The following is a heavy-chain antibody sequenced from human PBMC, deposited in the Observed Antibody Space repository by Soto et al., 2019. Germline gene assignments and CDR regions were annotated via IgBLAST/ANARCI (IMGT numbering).Heavy chain of an antibody. J-gene: IGHJ4*02. CDR3: AKDEGLYSSSSYLGYFDY. CDR2: ISGSGGST. CDR1: GFTFSSYA. Sequence: EVQLLESGGGLVQPGGSLRLSCAASGFTFSSYAMSWVRQAPGKGLEWVSAISGSGGSTYYADSVKGRFTISRDNSKNTLYLQMNSLRAEDTAVYYCAKDEGLYSSSSYLGYFDYWGQGTLVTVSS. V-gene: IGHV3-23*01. D-gene: IGHD6-6*01.